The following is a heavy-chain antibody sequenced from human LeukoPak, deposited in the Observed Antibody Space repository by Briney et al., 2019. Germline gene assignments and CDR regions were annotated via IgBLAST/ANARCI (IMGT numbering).Heavy chain of an antibody. CDR1: GYTLTELS. V-gene: IGHV1-2*02. J-gene: IGHJ5*02. CDR2: INPRSGGT. CDR3: AREGGEVNPKWTNWFDP. D-gene: IGHD1-26*01. Sequence: GASVKVSCKVSGYTLTELSMHWVRQAPGQGLEWVGWINPRSGGTNYAQKFQGRVTMTRDTSIYTVYMELSRLTSDDTAVYYCAREGGEVNPKWTNWFDPWGQGTLVSVSS.